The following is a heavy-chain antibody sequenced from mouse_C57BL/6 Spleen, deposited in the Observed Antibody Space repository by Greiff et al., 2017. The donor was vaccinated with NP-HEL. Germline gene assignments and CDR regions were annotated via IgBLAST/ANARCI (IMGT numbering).Heavy chain of an antibody. CDR2: INPSNGGT. J-gene: IGHJ1*03. Sequence: QVQLQQPGPELVKPGASVKLSCKASGYTFTSYWMHWVKQRPGQGLEWIGNINPSNGGTNYNEKFKSKATLTVDKSSSPAYMQLSSLTSEDSAVYYCAPYSNYYWYFDVWGTGTTVTVSS. V-gene: IGHV1-53*01. CDR3: APYSNYYWYFDV. CDR1: GYTFTSYW. D-gene: IGHD2-5*01.